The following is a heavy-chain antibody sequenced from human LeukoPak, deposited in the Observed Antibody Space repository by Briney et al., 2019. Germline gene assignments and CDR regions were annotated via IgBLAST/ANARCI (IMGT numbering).Heavy chain of an antibody. CDR2: IYYSGST. V-gene: IGHV4-59*08. Sequence: SETLSLTCTVSGGSISSYYWSWIRQPPRKGLEWIGYIYYSGSTNYNPSLKSRVTISVDTSKNQFSLKLSSVTAADTAVYYCARGIAVSLFDYWGQGTLVTVSS. D-gene: IGHD6-19*01. J-gene: IGHJ4*02. CDR3: ARGIAVSLFDY. CDR1: GGSISSYY.